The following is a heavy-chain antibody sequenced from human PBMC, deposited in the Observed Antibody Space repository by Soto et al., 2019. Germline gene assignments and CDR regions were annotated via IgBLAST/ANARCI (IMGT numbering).Heavy chain of an antibody. J-gene: IGHJ4*02. V-gene: IGHV3-23*01. D-gene: IGHD6-13*01. CDR2: ISGSGGST. Sequence: EVQLLESGGGWVQPGGSLRLSCAASGFTFSSYALRWVRQSPGKGLEWVSAISGSGGSTYYADSVKGRFTISRDNAKNTRYLQMNSLRAEDTAVYYCATRAYSSSWYGLDYWGQGTLVTVSS. CDR3: ATRAYSSSWYGLDY. CDR1: GFTFSSYA.